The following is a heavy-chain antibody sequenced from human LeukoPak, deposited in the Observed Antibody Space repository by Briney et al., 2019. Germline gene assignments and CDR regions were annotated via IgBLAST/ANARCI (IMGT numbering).Heavy chain of an antibody. D-gene: IGHD3-22*01. Sequence: GGSLRLSCTASGFTFGDYAMSWFRQAPGKGLEWVGFIRSKAYGGTTEYAASVKGRFTISRDDSKSIAYLQMNSLKTEDTAVYYCTREAPTPYYYDSSGYHFQHWGQGTLVTVSS. CDR3: TREAPTPYYYDSSGYHFQH. CDR1: GFTFGDYA. CDR2: IRSKAYGGTT. J-gene: IGHJ1*01. V-gene: IGHV3-49*03.